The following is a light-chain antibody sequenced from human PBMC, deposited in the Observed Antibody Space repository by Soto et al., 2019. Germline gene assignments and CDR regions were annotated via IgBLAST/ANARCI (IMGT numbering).Light chain of an antibody. Sequence: ELVLTQSPGTLSLSPGDSATLSCRASQSVSSSYLAWYQQKTGQAPRLLIYGESSRATGIPDRLSGSGSGTDLTLTISSLEPEDFAVYYCQKYGSSRWTFGQGTKVDIK. CDR2: GES. J-gene: IGKJ1*01. CDR1: QSVSSSY. CDR3: QKYGSSRWT. V-gene: IGKV3-20*01.